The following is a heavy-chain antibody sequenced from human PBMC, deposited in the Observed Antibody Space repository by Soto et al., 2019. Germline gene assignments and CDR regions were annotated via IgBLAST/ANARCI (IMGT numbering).Heavy chain of an antibody. D-gene: IGHD5-12*01. Sequence: GESLKISCKGSGYSFSSYWLAWVRQMPGKGLEYMGIIYPGDSDARYSPSFQGQVTISADKSINTAYLQCSSLKASDTAIYYCARARVATPRLEDPFDIWGQGTLVTVSS. V-gene: IGHV5-51*01. CDR2: IYPGDSDA. CDR1: GYSFSSYW. J-gene: IGHJ3*02. CDR3: ARARVATPRLEDPFDI.